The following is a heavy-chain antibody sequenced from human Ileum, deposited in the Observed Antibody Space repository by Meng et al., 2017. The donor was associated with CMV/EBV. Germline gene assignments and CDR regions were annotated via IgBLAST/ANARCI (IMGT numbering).Heavy chain of an antibody. V-gene: IGHV4-39*01. CDR3: ARQEEGYCSSTSWANWFDP. Sequence: GSLRLSCTVPGCPISSSSYHWGWIRQPPGKGLEWNGSIYYSGRTYYNPTRKSRVTISVDTSKNQFSLKLSTVTAADTAVYHCARQEEGYCSSTSWANWFDPWGQGTLVTVSS. J-gene: IGHJ5*02. D-gene: IGHD2-2*01. CDR2: IYYSGRT. CDR1: GCPISSSSYH.